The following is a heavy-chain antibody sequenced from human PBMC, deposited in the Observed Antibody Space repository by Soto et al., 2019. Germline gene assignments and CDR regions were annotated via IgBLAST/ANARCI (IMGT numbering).Heavy chain of an antibody. CDR3: TTPQAYGSGSYLVNY. CDR2: IRSKTNSYAT. CDR1: GFTFSDSG. V-gene: IGHV3-73*01. J-gene: IGHJ4*02. Sequence: PVGSLRLSCAASGFTFSDSGLHWVRQASGKGLEWVGRIRSKTNSYATAYAASVKGRFTISRDDSKNTAYLQMNSLKTEDTAVYYCTTPQAYGSGSYLVNYWGQGTLVTVSS. D-gene: IGHD3-10*01.